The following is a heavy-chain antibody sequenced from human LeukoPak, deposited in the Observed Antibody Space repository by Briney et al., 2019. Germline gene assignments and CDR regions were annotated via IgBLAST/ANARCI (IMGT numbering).Heavy chain of an antibody. Sequence: PGGSLRLSCAASGFTVSSNYMSWIRQAPGKGLEWVSYISSSGSTIYYADSVKGRFTIPRDNAKNSLYLQMNSLRAEDTAVYYCARSMGYYYDSSGLMGYWGQGTLVTVSS. CDR1: GFTVSSNY. CDR3: ARSMGYYYDSSGLMGY. J-gene: IGHJ4*02. V-gene: IGHV3-11*01. D-gene: IGHD3-22*01. CDR2: ISSSGSTI.